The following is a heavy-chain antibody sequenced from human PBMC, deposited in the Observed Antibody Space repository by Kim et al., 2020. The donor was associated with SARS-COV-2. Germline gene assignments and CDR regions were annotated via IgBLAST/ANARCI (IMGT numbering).Heavy chain of an antibody. CDR3: AREGGFIDDYGDYVVRSGIDY. V-gene: IGHV1-3*01. D-gene: IGHD4-17*01. CDR2: INAGNGNT. CDR1: GYTFTSYA. Sequence: ASVKVSCKASGYTFTSYAMHWVRQAPGQRLEWMGWINAGNGNTKYSQKFQGRVTITRDTSASTAYMELSSLRSEDTAVYYCAREGGFIDDYGDYVVRSGIDYWGQGTLVTVSS. J-gene: IGHJ4*02.